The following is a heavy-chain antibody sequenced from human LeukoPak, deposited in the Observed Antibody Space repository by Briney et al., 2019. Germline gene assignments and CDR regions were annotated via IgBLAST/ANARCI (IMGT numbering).Heavy chain of an antibody. CDR2: IYYSGST. CDR1: GGSISSSSYY. J-gene: IGHJ4*02. Sequence: SETLSLTCTVSGGSISSSSYYWGWIRQPPGKGLEWIGSIYYSGSTYYNPSLKSRVTISVDTSKNQFSLKLSSVTAADTAVYYCARTKEYCSGTSCYHDFDYWGQGTLVTVSS. CDR3: ARTKEYCSGTSCYHDFDY. V-gene: IGHV4-39*01. D-gene: IGHD2-2*01.